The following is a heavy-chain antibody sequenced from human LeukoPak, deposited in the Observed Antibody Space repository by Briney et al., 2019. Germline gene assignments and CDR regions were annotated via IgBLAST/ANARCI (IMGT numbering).Heavy chain of an antibody. J-gene: IGHJ4*02. CDR1: GGSSSSYY. CDR2: IYSSGTT. Sequence: SETLSLTCTVSGGSSSSYYWSWIRQPAGKGLEWIGRIYSSGTTNYNPSLQSRVTISLDTSNSQFSLKLSSVIAADTAVYYCARGLGTINFDQWGQGTLVTVSS. D-gene: IGHD1-7*01. V-gene: IGHV4-4*07. CDR3: ARGLGTINFDQ.